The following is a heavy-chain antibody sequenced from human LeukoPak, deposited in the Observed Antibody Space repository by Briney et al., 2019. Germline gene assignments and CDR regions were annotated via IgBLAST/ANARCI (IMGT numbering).Heavy chain of an antibody. CDR3: ARVMTTVTRRYFDY. D-gene: IGHD4-17*01. Sequence: ASVKVSCKASGYTFTSYGVSWVRQAPGQGLEWMGWISTHNSDTKYAQKFQGRLTMTTDTSTDTAYMELRSLRSDDTAVYYCARVMTTVTRRYFDYWGQGTLVTVSS. CDR1: GYTFTSYG. J-gene: IGHJ4*02. CDR2: ISTHNSDT. V-gene: IGHV1-18*01.